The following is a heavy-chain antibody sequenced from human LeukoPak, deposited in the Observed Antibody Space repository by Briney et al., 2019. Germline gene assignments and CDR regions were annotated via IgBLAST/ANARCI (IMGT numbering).Heavy chain of an antibody. Sequence: SETLSLTCTVSGGSISSSSYYWGWIRQPPGKGLEWIGSIYYSGSTYYNPSLKSRVTISVDTSKNQFSLKLSSVTAADTAVYYCAREGRNGEQQLKYAFDIWGQGTMVTVSS. CDR2: IYYSGST. D-gene: IGHD6-13*01. CDR1: GGSISSSSYY. CDR3: AREGRNGEQQLKYAFDI. J-gene: IGHJ3*02. V-gene: IGHV4-39*07.